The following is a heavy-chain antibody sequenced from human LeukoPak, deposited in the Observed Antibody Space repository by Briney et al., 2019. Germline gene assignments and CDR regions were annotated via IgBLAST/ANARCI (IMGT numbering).Heavy chain of an antibody. CDR3: ARIADCTNGVCYPDYYYYYGMDV. CDR2: ISYDGSNK. D-gene: IGHD2-8*01. Sequence: PGGSLRLSCAASGFTFSSYAMHWVRQAPGKELEWVAVISYDGSNKYYADSVKGRFTISRDNSKNTLYLQMNSLRAEDTAVYYCARIADCTNGVCYPDYYYYYGMDVWGQGTTVTVSS. V-gene: IGHV3-30-3*01. CDR1: GFTFSSYA. J-gene: IGHJ6*02.